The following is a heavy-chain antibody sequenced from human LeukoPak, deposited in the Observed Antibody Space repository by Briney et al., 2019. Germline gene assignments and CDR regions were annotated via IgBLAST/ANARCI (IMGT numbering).Heavy chain of an antibody. D-gene: IGHD2-21*02. CDR1: GFTVGNNY. J-gene: IGHJ4*02. V-gene: IGHV3-66*01. Sequence: GGSLRLSCAASGFTVGNNYMGWVRQAPAKGLEWVSVVNTVDTTYYADSVRGRFTISRDSSENTLYLQMNSLRVEDTAVYYCAGSLAYCGGDCRLGDYWGQGTLVTVSS. CDR2: VNTVDTT. CDR3: AGSLAYCGGDCRLGDY.